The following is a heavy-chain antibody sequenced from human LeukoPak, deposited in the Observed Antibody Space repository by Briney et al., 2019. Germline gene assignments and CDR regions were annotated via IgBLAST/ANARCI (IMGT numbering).Heavy chain of an antibody. V-gene: IGHV4-34*01. CDR3: ARFRDTAMVFLDY. J-gene: IGHJ4*02. D-gene: IGHD5-18*01. CDR2: INHSGST. Sequence: SETLSLTCAVYGGSFSGYYWSWIRQPPGKGLEWIGEINHSGSTNYNPSLKSRVTISVDTSKNQFSLKLSSVTAADTAVYYCARFRDTAMVFLDYWGQGTLVTVSS. CDR1: GGSFSGYY.